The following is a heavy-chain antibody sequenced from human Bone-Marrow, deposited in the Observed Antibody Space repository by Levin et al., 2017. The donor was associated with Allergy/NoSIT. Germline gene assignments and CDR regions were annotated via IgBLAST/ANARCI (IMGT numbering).Heavy chain of an antibody. CDR1: GYTFTDYD. J-gene: IGHJ5*02. Sequence: ASVKVSCKASGYTFTDYDVHWVRQAPGQGLEWMGWIDPKNGDTKYSPNFQDRVALTTDTSISTAYMELRGLVSDDTAIYFGARAPYEAYRPGAFDPWGQGTLVAVSS. CDR2: IDPKNGDT. CDR3: ARAPYEAYRPGAFDP. V-gene: IGHV1-2*02. D-gene: IGHD4-11*01.